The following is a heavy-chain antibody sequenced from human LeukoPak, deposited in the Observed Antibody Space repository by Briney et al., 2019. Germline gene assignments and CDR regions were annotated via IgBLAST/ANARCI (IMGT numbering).Heavy chain of an antibody. CDR1: GDSIRGYY. J-gene: IGHJ4*02. CDR3: ATARGCSNGVCSSIGLDY. D-gene: IGHD2-8*01. CDR2: VYYSGKI. Sequence: SETLSLTCTVSGDSIRGYYWSWLRQPPGKGLEWIGNVYYSGKINYNSSLESRVTISVDTSKNQFSLRLRSVTAADTAVYYCATARGCSNGVCSSIGLDYWGQGTLVTVSS. V-gene: IGHV4-59*12.